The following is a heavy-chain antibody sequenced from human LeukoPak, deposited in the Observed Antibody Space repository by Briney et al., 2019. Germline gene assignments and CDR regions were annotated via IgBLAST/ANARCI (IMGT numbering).Heavy chain of an antibody. CDR1: GGSISSSSYY. CDR3: ASHPE. CDR2: IYYSGST. Sequence: SETLSLTRTVSGGSISSSSYYWGWIRQPPGKGLEWIGSIYYSGSTYYNPSLKSRVTISVDTSKNQFSLKLSSVTAADTAVYYCASHPEWGQGTLVTVSS. J-gene: IGHJ4*02. V-gene: IGHV4-39*01.